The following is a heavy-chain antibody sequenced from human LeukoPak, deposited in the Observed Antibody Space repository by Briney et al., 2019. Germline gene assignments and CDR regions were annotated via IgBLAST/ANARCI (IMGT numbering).Heavy chain of an antibody. CDR1: GGSISSGSYY. D-gene: IGHD3-3*01. Sequence: SQTLSLTCTVSGGSISSGSYYWSWIRQPPGKGLEWIGSIYHSGSTYYNPSLKSRVTISVDTSKNQFSLKLSSVTAADTAVYYCASGYGYYDFWSGYYTGKDWFDPWGQGTLVTVSS. V-gene: IGHV4-39*07. CDR3: ASGYGYYDFWSGYYTGKDWFDP. CDR2: IYHSGST. J-gene: IGHJ5*02.